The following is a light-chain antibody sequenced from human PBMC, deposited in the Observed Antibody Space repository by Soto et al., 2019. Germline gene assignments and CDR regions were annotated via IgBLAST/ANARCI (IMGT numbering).Light chain of an antibody. CDR1: QSVSNN. CDR2: GAS. CDR3: QQYNEWPLT. J-gene: IGKJ3*01. V-gene: IGKV3-15*01. Sequence: EIVMTQSPATLSVSPGERATLSCRASQSVSNNLAWYQQKPGQGPWLLMYGASTRATGIPARFSGSGSGTEFTLTISSLQSEDSAVYYCQQYNEWPLTFGPVTKLDIK.